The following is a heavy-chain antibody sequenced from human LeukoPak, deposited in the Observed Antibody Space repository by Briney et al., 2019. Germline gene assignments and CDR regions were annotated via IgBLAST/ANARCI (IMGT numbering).Heavy chain of an antibody. D-gene: IGHD1-26*01. CDR2: INHSGST. V-gene: IGHV4-34*01. CDR3: ARDRSYYGFDLSGAFDI. CDR1: GGSFSGYY. Sequence: PSETLSLTCAVYGGSFSGYYWSWIRQPPGKGLEWIGEINHSGSTNYNPSLKSRVTISVDTSKNQFSLQLNSVTPEDTAVYYCARDRSYYGFDLSGAFDIWGQGTMVTVSS. J-gene: IGHJ3*02.